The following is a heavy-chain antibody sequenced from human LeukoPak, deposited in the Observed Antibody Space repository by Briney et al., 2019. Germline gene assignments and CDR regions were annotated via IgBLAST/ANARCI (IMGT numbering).Heavy chain of an antibody. J-gene: IGHJ1*01. Sequence: PGGSLRLSCVASGFTFSSNSMNWVRQAPGKGLQWVSYISSGGDIMHYADSVKGRFTSSRDNAKNSGYLEMNSLGAEDTAVYYCATNLIGVGEYFQQWGQGTLVTVSS. CDR1: GFTFSSNS. CDR2: ISSGGDIM. D-gene: IGHD2/OR15-2a*01. CDR3: ATNLIGVGEYFQQ. V-gene: IGHV3-48*04.